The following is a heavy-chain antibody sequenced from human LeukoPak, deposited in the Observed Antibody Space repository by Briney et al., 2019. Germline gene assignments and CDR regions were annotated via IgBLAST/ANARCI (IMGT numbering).Heavy chain of an antibody. CDR3: ARRIWFGEPQFDY. Sequence: ASVKVSCKASGYTFTGYYIHWVRQAPGQGLEWMGWINSNTGGTDYAQNFQGRVTMTRDTSINTAYMELSSLKSDDTAVYYCARRIWFGEPQFDYWGQGTLVTVSS. CDR2: INSNTGGT. V-gene: IGHV1-2*02. D-gene: IGHD3-10*01. CDR1: GYTFTGYY. J-gene: IGHJ4*02.